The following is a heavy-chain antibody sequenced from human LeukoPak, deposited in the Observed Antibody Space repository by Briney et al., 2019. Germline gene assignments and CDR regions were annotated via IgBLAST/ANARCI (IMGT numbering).Heavy chain of an antibody. CDR2: FYYSGST. CDR1: GDSISSSSYY. Sequence: SETLSLTCTVSGDSISSSSYYWGWIRQPPGKGLEWIGSFYYSGSTYYNPSLKSRFTISRDNAKNSLYLQMNSLRAEDTAVYYCAAQWTVAGTMWGQGTLVTVSS. V-gene: IGHV4-39*01. J-gene: IGHJ4*02. D-gene: IGHD6-19*01. CDR3: AAQWTVAGTM.